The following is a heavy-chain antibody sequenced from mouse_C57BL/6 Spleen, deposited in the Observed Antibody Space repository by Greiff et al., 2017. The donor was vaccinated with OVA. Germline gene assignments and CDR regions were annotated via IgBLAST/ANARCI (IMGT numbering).Heavy chain of an antibody. Sequence: EVQLQESGPELVKPGASVKMSCKASGYTFTDYNMHWVKQSHGKSLEWIGYINPNNGGTSYNQKFKGKATLTVNKSSSTAYMELRSLTSEDSAVYYCARTREDYQAWFAYWGQGTLVTVSA. CDR2: INPNNGGT. D-gene: IGHD2-4*01. V-gene: IGHV1-22*01. J-gene: IGHJ3*01. CDR3: ARTREDYQAWFAY. CDR1: GYTFTDYN.